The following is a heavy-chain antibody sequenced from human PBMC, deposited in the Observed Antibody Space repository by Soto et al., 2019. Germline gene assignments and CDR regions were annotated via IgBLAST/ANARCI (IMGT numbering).Heavy chain of an antibody. V-gene: IGHV5-10-1*01. CDR2: IDPSDSYT. D-gene: IGHD2-2*01. J-gene: IGHJ6*02. CDR3: ARHPSNSRTDYDMAC. CDR1: GYSFTNYW. Sequence: HSLKISCKASGYSFTNYWFSWARHMTGKGLELMGRIDPSDSYTNYSPSFQGHVTISADKSISTAYLQWSSLKASDTAMYDCARHPSNSRTDYDMACWGQGTTVTVSS.